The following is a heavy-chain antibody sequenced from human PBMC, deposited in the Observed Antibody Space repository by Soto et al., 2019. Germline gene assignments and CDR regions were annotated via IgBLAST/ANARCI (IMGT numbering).Heavy chain of an antibody. J-gene: IGHJ6*02. CDR2: ISYDGSNK. V-gene: IGHV3-30*18. D-gene: IGHD5-18*01. CDR3: AKPRGYRYHYGMDV. CDR1: GITFSSYG. Sequence: QVQLVESGGGVVQPGRSLRLSCAVSGITFSSYGMHWVRQAPGKGLEWVALISYDGSNKYHADSVKGRFTISRDNSKNTLSLQMNSLKAEDTAIYYCAKPRGYRYHYGMDVWGQGTTVTVSS.